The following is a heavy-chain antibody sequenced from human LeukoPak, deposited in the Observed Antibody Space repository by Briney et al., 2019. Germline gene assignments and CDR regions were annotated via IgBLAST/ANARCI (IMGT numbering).Heavy chain of an antibody. J-gene: IGHJ4*02. D-gene: IGHD6-19*01. CDR3: AKGPSPYSSGWLDY. CDR2: ISGDGGST. CDR1: GFTFDDYA. Sequence: GGSLRLSCAASGFTFDDYAMHWVRQAPGKGLEWVSLISGDGGSTYYADSVKGRFTISRDNSKNSLYLQMNSLRPEDTALYYCAKGPSPYSSGWLDYWGQGTLVTVSS. V-gene: IGHV3-43*02.